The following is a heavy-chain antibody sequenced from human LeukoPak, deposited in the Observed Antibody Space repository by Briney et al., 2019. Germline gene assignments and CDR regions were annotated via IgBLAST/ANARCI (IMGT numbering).Heavy chain of an antibody. V-gene: IGHV4-38-2*01. CDR1: GYSISSGYY. CDR2: IYYSGST. Sequence: SETLSLTCAVSGYSISSGYYWGWIRQPPGKGLEWIGYIYYSGSTNYNPSLKSRVTISVDTSKNQFSLKLSSVTAADTAVYYCARTVLDFWSGYYGDYCYYYMDVWGKGTTVTVSS. CDR3: ARTVLDFWSGYYGDYCYYYMDV. J-gene: IGHJ6*03. D-gene: IGHD3-3*01.